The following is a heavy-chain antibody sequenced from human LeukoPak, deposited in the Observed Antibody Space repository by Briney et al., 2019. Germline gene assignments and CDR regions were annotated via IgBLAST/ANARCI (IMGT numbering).Heavy chain of an antibody. CDR1: GFTFTSYY. V-gene: IGHV1-46*01. CDR2: INPSGGST. CDR3: ARNWNDVAFDI. Sequence: PVASVKVSCKASGFTFTSYYMHWVRQAPGQGLEWMGIINPSGGSTSYAQKFQGRVTMTRDTSTSTVYMELSSLRSEDTAVYYCARNWNDVAFDIWGQGTMVTVSS. J-gene: IGHJ3*02. D-gene: IGHD1-1*01.